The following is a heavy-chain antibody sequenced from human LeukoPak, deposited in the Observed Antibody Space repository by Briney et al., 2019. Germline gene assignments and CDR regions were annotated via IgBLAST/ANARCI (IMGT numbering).Heavy chain of an antibody. J-gene: IGHJ4*02. CDR2: IGYDGTKT. V-gene: IGHV3-30*02. CDR3: AKDRGSWSYGGFDY. D-gene: IGHD1-26*01. Sequence: PGGSLRLSCASSGFTFRTYGMHWVRQAPGKGLEWVTFIGYDGTKTDYTDSVKGRFTISRDNSKNTLYLQMSSLRIEDTALYYCAKDRGSWSYGGFDYWGQGILVTVSS. CDR1: GFTFRTYG.